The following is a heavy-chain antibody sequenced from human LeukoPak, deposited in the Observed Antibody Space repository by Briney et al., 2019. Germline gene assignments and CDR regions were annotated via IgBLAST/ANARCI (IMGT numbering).Heavy chain of an antibody. CDR1: GGSISGYY. CDR3: ARDSDCSGTSCYWVRGAFDM. CDR2: IYYSGST. Sequence: KASETLSLTCTVSGGSISGYYWSWIRRPPGKGLEWIGYIYYSGSTSYNPSLKSRVTISLDTPKNQISLKLSSVTAADTAVYYCARDSDCSGTSCYWVRGAFDMWGRGTVVTVS. J-gene: IGHJ3*02. V-gene: IGHV4-59*12. D-gene: IGHD2-2*01.